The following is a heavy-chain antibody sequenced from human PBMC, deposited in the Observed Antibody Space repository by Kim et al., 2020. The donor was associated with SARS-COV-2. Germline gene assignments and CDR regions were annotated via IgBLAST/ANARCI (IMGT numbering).Heavy chain of an antibody. Sequence: SETLSLTCTVSGASITSYYWTWIRQPPGKGLELIGYIYYSGSTNYNPSLNSRVTLSVDTSKNQISLKLSSVTAADTAVYYCASYSGSFYFQHWGLGTLIT. CDR3: ASYSGSFYFQH. J-gene: IGHJ1*01. D-gene: IGHD1-26*01. CDR1: GASITSYY. CDR2: IYYSGST. V-gene: IGHV4-59*13.